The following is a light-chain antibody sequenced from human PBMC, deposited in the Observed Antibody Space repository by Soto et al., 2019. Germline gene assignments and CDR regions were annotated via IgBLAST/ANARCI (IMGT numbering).Light chain of an antibody. CDR1: RSDVGGYNY. Sequence: QSALTQPASVSGSPGQSITISCTGTRSDVGGYNYVSWYQQFPGKAPKLMIYEVTNRPSGVSNRFSASKSGNTASLTISGLQAEDEADYYCSSYTSSSTLVFGGGTKLTVL. CDR3: SSYTSSSTLV. CDR2: EVT. J-gene: IGLJ2*01. V-gene: IGLV2-14*01.